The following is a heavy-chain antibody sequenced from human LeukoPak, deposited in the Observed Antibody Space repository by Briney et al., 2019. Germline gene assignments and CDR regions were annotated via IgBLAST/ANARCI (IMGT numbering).Heavy chain of an antibody. D-gene: IGHD2-8*01. J-gene: IGHJ6*03. CDR3: ARHGHCTNGVCYSNYYYYMDV. CDR2: IYPDDSDT. CDR1: GYSFTSYW. V-gene: IGHV5-51*01. Sequence: GESLKISCKGSGYSFTSYWIGWVRQMPGKGLEWMGIIYPDDSDTRYSPSFGGQVIISVDKSINTAYLQWSSLKASDTATYYCARHGHCTNGVCYSNYYYYMDVWGKGTTVTVSS.